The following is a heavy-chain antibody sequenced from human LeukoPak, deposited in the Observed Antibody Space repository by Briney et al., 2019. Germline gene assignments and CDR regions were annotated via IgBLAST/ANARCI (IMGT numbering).Heavy chain of an antibody. J-gene: IGHJ4*02. CDR3: ARSDWYYYDSSGYYYFDY. CDR2: IDWDDDK. V-gene: IGHV2-70*01. Sequence: SGPTLVNPTQTLTLTCTFSGFSLSTSGMCVICIRQLPGKALEWLALIDWDDDKYYSTSLKTRLTISKDTSKNPVVLTMTNMDPVDTATYYCARSDWYYYDSSGYYYFDYWGQGTLVTVYS. D-gene: IGHD3-22*01. CDR1: GFSLSTSGMC.